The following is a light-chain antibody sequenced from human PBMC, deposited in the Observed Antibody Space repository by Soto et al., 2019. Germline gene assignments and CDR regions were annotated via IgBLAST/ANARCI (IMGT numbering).Light chain of an antibody. CDR3: QQCGSSST. Sequence: EIILTQSPDTLSLSPGERATLSCTASQTVSSNYLAWYQQKPGQAPRLLIYGASTRASGIPARFSGSGSGTDFTLTISRLEPEDFAVYYCQQCGSSSTFGQGTRLEIK. V-gene: IGKV3-20*01. J-gene: IGKJ5*01. CDR1: QTVSSNY. CDR2: GAS.